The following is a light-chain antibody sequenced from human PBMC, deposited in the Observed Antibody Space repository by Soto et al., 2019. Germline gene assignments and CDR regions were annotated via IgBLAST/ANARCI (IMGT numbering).Light chain of an antibody. CDR1: QTISSW. Sequence: DIQMTQSPSTLSGSVGDRVTITCRASQTISSWLAWYQQKPGKAPKLLIYKASTLKSGVPSRFSGSGSGTDFTLTISSLQPEDFATYYCQQLDSYVFTFGPGTKVDIK. CDR3: QQLDSYVFT. CDR2: KAS. J-gene: IGKJ3*01. V-gene: IGKV1-5*03.